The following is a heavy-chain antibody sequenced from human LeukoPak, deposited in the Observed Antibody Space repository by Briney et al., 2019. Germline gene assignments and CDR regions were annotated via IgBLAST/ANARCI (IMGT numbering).Heavy chain of an antibody. D-gene: IGHD6-13*01. J-gene: IGHJ5*02. CDR3: ARGGSSWYEHWFDP. V-gene: IGHV1-69*13. CDR1: GGTFSSYA. CDR2: IIPIFGTA. Sequence: GASVKVSCKASGGTFSSYAISWVRQAPGQGLEWMGGIIPIFGTANYAQKFQGRVTITADESTSTAYMELSGLRSEDTAVYYCARGGSSWYEHWFDPWGQGTLVTVSS.